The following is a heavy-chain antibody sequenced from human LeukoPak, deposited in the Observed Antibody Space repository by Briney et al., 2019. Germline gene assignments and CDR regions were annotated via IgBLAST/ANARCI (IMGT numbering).Heavy chain of an antibody. D-gene: IGHD6-13*01. V-gene: IGHV5-51*01. CDR3: ARGSAGTDYYYYYYMDV. CDR1: GYSFTSYW. J-gene: IGHJ6*03. Sequence: GESLKISCKGSGYSFTSYWIGWVRQMPGKGLEWMGIIYPGDSDTRYSPSFQGQVTISADKSISTASLQWSSLKASDTAMYYCARGSAGTDYYYYYYMDVWGKGTTVTVSS. CDR2: IYPGDSDT.